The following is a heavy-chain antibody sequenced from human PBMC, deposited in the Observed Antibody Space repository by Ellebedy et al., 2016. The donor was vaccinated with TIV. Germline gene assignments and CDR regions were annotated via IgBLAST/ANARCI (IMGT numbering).Heavy chain of an antibody. CDR1: GYTLTALS. CDR2: FDPEEGKT. Sequence: AASVKVSCKVSGYTLTALSMPWVRQAPGNGLAWMGGFDPEEGKTIYAQNFQGRVTMTEDTSTDTAYMELSSLRSEDTAVYYCTTDASGMAMAESLYWYFELWGRGTLVTGSS. D-gene: IGHD6-19*01. V-gene: IGHV1-24*01. J-gene: IGHJ2*01. CDR3: TTDASGMAMAESLYWYFEL.